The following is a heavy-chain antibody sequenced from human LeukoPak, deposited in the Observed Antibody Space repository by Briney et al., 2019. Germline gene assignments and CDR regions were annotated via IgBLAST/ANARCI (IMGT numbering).Heavy chain of an antibody. D-gene: IGHD1-26*01. CDR3: ARRLGGPDRYYYYGMDV. CDR1: GFTVSSNY. J-gene: IGHJ6*02. CDR2: IYSGGST. Sequence: GGSLRLSCAASGFTVSSNYMSWVRQVPGKGLEWVSVIYSGGSTYYADSVKGRFTTSRDNSKNTLYLQMNSLRAEDTAVYYCARRLGGPDRYYYYGMDVWGQGTTVTVSS. V-gene: IGHV3-53*01.